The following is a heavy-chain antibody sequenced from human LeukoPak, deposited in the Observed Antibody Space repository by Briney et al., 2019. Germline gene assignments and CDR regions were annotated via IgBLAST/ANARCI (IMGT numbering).Heavy chain of an antibody. D-gene: IGHD6-13*01. CDR3: ARGQYSEAAAGYFDY. V-gene: IGHV3-23*01. CDR1: GFTFSSYD. CDR2: IGGSGAGT. Sequence: GGSLRLSCAASGFTFSSYDMDWVRQAPGKGLEWVSAIGGSGAGTYYAESVKGRFTISRDTSKNTVYLQMNSLRDEDTAVYYCARGQYSEAAAGYFDYWGQGTLVTVSS. J-gene: IGHJ4*02.